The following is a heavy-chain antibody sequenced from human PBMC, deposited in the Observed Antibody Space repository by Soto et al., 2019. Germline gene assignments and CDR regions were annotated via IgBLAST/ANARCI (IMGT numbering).Heavy chain of an antibody. CDR3: ARDLKAHYYDSSGYLT. D-gene: IGHD3-22*01. Sequence: GGSLRLSCAASGFTFSSYAMHWVRQAPGKGLEWVAVISYDGSNKYYADSVKGRFTISRDNSKNTLYLQMNSLRAEDTAVYYCARDLKAHYYDSSGYLTWGQGTLVTVSS. J-gene: IGHJ5*02. CDR1: GFTFSSYA. CDR2: ISYDGSNK. V-gene: IGHV3-30-3*01.